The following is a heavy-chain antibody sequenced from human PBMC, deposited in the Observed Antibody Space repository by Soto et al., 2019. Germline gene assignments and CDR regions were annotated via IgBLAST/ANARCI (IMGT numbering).Heavy chain of an antibody. CDR2: IKQDGSEK. Sequence: EVQLVESGGGLVQPGGSLRLSCAASGFTFSSYWMSWVRQAPGKGLEWVANIKQDGSEKYYVDSVKGRFTISRDNAKNSLYLHMNSLRAEDTAVYYCARDRFTIFGVGDFDYWGQGTLVTVSS. CDR3: ARDRFTIFGVGDFDY. V-gene: IGHV3-7*03. J-gene: IGHJ4*02. CDR1: GFTFSSYW. D-gene: IGHD3-3*01.